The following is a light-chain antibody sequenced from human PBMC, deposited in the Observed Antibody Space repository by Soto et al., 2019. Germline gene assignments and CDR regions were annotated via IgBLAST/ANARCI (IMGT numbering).Light chain of an antibody. J-gene: IGLJ1*01. V-gene: IGLV2-14*01. CDR1: SSDVGGYNY. Sequence: QSALTQPASVSGSPGQSITNSCTGTSSDVGGYNYVSWYQQHPGKAPKLMIYDVSNRPSGVSNRFSGSKSGNTASLTISGLQAEDEADYYCSSYTSSSGYVFGTGTKLTVL. CDR2: DVS. CDR3: SSYTSSSGYV.